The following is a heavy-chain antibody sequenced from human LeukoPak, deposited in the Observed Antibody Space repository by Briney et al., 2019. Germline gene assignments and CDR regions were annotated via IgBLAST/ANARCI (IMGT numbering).Heavy chain of an antibody. J-gene: IGHJ4*02. CDR3: TRVSWRGEIY. CDR1: GFTFSSYD. D-gene: IGHD3-3*01. CDR2: IGRGGSPI. V-gene: IGHV3-48*03. Sequence: GGTLRLSCAASGFTFSSYDMNWVRQAPGKGLEWVSSIGRGGSPIYYADSVKGRFTTSRDNAKESLFLQMYSLRAEDTAVYYCTRVSWRGEIYWGQGTLVSVSS.